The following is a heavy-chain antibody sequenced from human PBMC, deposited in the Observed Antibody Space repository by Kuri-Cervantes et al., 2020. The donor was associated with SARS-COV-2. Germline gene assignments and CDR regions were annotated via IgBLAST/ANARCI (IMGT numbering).Heavy chain of an antibody. CDR2: FDPEDGET. V-gene: IGHV1-24*01. J-gene: IGHJ2*01. Sequence: ASVKVSCKVSGYTLTELSMHWVRQAPGKGLEWMGGFDPEDGETIYAQKFQGRVTMTEDTSTDTAYMELSSLRSEDTAMYYCATAYRGYHYWYFDLWGRGTLVTVSS. CDR3: ATAYRGYHYWYFDL. D-gene: IGHD3-22*01. CDR1: GYTLTELS.